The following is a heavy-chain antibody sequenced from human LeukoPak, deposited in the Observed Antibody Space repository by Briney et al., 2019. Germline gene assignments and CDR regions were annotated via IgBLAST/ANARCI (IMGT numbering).Heavy chain of an antibody. CDR1: GFTFSSNH. CDR3: ATWIRGYSFDR. V-gene: IGHV3-53*05. Sequence: GGSLRLSCAASGFTFSSNHMSWVRQAPGKGLEWVSVIYSGGNTYYADSVKGRFTISRDNSKNTLYLQMSSLRAEDTAVYYCATWIRGYSFDRWGEGTVDTVSS. D-gene: IGHD5-12*01. CDR2: IYSGGNT. J-gene: IGHJ4*02.